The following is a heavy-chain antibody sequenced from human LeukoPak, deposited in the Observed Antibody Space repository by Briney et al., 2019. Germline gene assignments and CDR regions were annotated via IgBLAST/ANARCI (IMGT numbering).Heavy chain of an antibody. V-gene: IGHV3-66*02. CDR1: GFTVGSNY. J-gene: IGHJ4*02. CDR3: APRVYSRGLDY. Sequence: GGSLRLSCAASGFTVGSNYVSWVRQAPGKGLEWVSVLYSSGTTYYAGSVKGRFTISRDNSGNTVYLQMNSLRAEDTAMYYCAPRVYSRGLDYWGQGTLVTVSS. CDR2: LYSSGTT. D-gene: IGHD6-13*01.